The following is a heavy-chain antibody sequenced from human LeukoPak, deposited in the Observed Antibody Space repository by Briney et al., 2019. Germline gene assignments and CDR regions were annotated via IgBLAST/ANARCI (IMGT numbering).Heavy chain of an antibody. Sequence: PSETLSLTCAVYGGSFSGYYWSWIRQPPGKGLEWIGEINHSGSTNYNPSLKSRVTISVDTSKNQFSLKLSSVTAADTAVYYCARGLTRTWFDPWGQGTLVTVSS. V-gene: IGHV4-34*01. J-gene: IGHJ5*02. CDR1: GGSFSGYY. CDR3: ARGLTRTWFDP. D-gene: IGHD1-1*01. CDR2: INHSGST.